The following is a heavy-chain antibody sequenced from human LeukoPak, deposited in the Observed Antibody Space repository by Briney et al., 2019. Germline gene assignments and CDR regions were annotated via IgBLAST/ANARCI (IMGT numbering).Heavy chain of an antibody. CDR2: IYYSGST. D-gene: IGHD6-6*01. J-gene: IGHJ4*02. CDR1: GGSISSYY. V-gene: IGHV4-59*01. CDR3: ARGASRNGIAARLDY. Sequence: SETLSLTCTVSGGSISSYYWSWIRQPPGKGLEWIGYIYYSGSTNYNPSLKSRVTISVDTSKNQFSLKLSSVTAADTAVYYCARGASRNGIAARLDYWGQGTLVTVSS.